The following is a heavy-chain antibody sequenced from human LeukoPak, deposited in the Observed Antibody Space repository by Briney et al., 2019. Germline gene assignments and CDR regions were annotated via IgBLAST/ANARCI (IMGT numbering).Heavy chain of an antibody. V-gene: IGHV6-1*01. CDR3: ARGFGNPHGSYYFDY. Sequence: SQTLSLTCAISGDSVSSNSDAWNWIRQSPSRGLEWLGRTFYRSTWYNEYAVSVKSRITNSGDTSKNQFSLQLTSVTPEDTAVYYCARGFGNPHGSYYFDYWGQGTLVPVSS. D-gene: IGHD3-10*01. CDR1: GDSVSSNSDA. CDR2: TFYRSTWYN. J-gene: IGHJ4*02.